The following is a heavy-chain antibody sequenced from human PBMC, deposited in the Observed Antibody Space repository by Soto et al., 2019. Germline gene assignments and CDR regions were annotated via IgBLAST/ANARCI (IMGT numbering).Heavy chain of an antibody. J-gene: IGHJ6*02. CDR2: IYHSGST. Sequence: SETLSLTCSVSRGSIGAYYWSWIRQPPGKGLEWIGYIYHSGSTNYNPSLESRVTISVDTSKNQFSLKLSSVTAADTAVYYCARASIPVGAAATTPEYYYGMEVWGQGTTVTVSS. CDR3: ARASIPVGAAATTPEYYYGMEV. CDR1: RGSIGAYY. V-gene: IGHV4-59*01. D-gene: IGHD6-25*01.